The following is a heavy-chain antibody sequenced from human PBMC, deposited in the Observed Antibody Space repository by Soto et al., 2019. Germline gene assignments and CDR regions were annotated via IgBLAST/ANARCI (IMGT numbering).Heavy chain of an antibody. CDR1: GGSFSGYY. D-gene: IGHD6-25*01. CDR3: AISGHYYYYMDV. CDR2: INHSGST. V-gene: IGHV4-34*01. J-gene: IGHJ6*03. Sequence: QVQLQQWGAGLLKPSETLSLTCAVYGGSFSGYYWSWIRQPPGKGLEWIGEINHSGSTNYNPSLKSRVTISVDTSKNQFSLKLSSVTAADTAVYYCAISGHYYYYMDVWGKGTTVTVSS.